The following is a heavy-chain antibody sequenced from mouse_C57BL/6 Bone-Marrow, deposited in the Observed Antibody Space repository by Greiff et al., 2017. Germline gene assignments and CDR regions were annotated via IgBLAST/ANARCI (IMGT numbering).Heavy chain of an antibody. V-gene: IGHV5-9-1*02. Sequence: EVNVVESGEGLVKPGGSLKLSCAASGFTFSSYAMSWVRQTPEKRLEWVAYISSGGDYIYYADTLKGRFTISRDNARNTLYLQLSSLKSEDTAMDYCTRDKGPAWFAYWGQGTLVTVSA. J-gene: IGHJ3*01. CDR2: ISSGGDYI. D-gene: IGHD1-3*01. CDR3: TRDKGPAWFAY. CDR1: GFTFSSYA.